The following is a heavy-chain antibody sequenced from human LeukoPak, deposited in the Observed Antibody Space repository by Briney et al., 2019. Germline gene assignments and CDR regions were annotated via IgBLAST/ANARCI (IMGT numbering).Heavy chain of an antibody. Sequence: GASVKVSCKASGGTFSSYAISWVRQAPGRGLEWMGGIIPIFGTANYAQKFQGRVTITADKSTSTAYMELSSLRSEDTAVYYCARVCRDFWSGYYSVDYYFDYWGQGTLVTVSS. J-gene: IGHJ4*02. D-gene: IGHD3-3*01. CDR3: ARVCRDFWSGYYSVDYYFDY. V-gene: IGHV1-69*06. CDR2: IIPIFGTA. CDR1: GGTFSSYA.